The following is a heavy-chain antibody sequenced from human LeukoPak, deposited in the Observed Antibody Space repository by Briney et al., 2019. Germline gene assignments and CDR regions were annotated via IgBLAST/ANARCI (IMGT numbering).Heavy chain of an antibody. J-gene: IGHJ3*02. CDR3: AKGFWSGYYSGYAFDI. D-gene: IGHD3-3*01. V-gene: IGHV3-33*06. CDR1: GFTFSSYG. CDR2: IWYDGSNK. Sequence: GESLKISCAASGFTFSSYGMHWVRQAPGKGLEWVAVIWYDGSNKYYADSVKGRFTISRDNSKNTLYLQMNSLRAEDTAVYYCAKGFWSGYYSGYAFDIWGQGTWSPSLQ.